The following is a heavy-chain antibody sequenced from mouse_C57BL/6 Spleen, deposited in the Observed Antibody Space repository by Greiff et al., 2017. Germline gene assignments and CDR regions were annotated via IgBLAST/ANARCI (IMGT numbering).Heavy chain of an antibody. J-gene: IGHJ2*01. CDR1: GFTFSDYY. Sequence: EVKVVESEGGLVQPGSSMKLSCTASGFTFSDYYMAWVRQVPEKGLEWVSNINYDGSSTYYLDSLKSRFIISRDNAKNILYLQMSSLKSEDTATYYCARELAHYFDYWGKGTTLTVSS. CDR2: INYDGSST. CDR3: ARELAHYFDY. V-gene: IGHV5-16*01. D-gene: IGHD4-1*01.